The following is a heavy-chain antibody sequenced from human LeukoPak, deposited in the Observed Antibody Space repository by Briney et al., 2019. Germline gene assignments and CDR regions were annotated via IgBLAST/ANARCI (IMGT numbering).Heavy chain of an antibody. J-gene: IGHJ4*02. V-gene: IGHV1-2*02. Sequence: ASVKVSCKASGYTFTDYYMHWVRQAPGQGLGGRGWINPNSGGTNFAQKVQGRVAMTRDTSISTAYLELGSLRSDDTAVYFCARARWQLVPYFDSWGQGTLVTVSS. CDR3: ARARWQLVPYFDS. CDR2: INPNSGGT. D-gene: IGHD6-6*01. CDR1: GYTFTDYY.